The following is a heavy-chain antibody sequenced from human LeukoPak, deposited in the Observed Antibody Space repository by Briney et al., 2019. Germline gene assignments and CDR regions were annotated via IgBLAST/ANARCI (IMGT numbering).Heavy chain of an antibody. V-gene: IGHV4-61*01. J-gene: IGHJ4*02. CDR2: IYYSGST. CDR3: ARHVPYCSGGSCYSLGLGIFDY. Sequence: SETLSLTCAVSGDSLSSSSRYYWSWIRQPPGKGLEWIGYIYYSGSTNYNPSLKSRVSISIDTSNNQFSLKLSSVTAADTAVYYCARHVPYCSGGSCYSLGLGIFDYWGQGTLVTVSS. CDR1: GDSLSSSSRYY. D-gene: IGHD2-15*01.